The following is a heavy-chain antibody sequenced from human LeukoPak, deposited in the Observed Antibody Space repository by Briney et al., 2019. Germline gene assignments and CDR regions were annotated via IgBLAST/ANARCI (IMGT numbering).Heavy chain of an antibody. CDR2: ISGDGGST. V-gene: IGHV3-43*02. J-gene: IGHJ4*02. D-gene: IGHD2-15*01. CDR1: GFTFDDYA. Sequence: GGSLRLSCAASGFTFDDYAMHWVRQAPGKGLEWVSLISGDGGSTYYADSVKGRFTISRDNSKNSLYLQMNSLRTEDTALYYYAKDTCSGGSCTPGDYWGQGTLVTVSS. CDR3: AKDTCSGGSCTPGDY.